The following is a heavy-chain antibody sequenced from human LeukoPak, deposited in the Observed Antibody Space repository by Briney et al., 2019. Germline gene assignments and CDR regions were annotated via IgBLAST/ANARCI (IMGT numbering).Heavy chain of an antibody. CDR1: GYPFTSFG. V-gene: IGHV1-18*01. D-gene: IGHD6-19*01. CDR2: ISAYNGNT. Sequence: GASVKVSCTASGYPFTSFGISWLRQAPGQRLESMGWISAYNGNTNYAQKLQGRVTMTPDTSTSTAYMELRSENSDDTAVSYCARAYSSGWDSFDYWGQGTLVTVSS. J-gene: IGHJ4*02. CDR3: ARAYSSGWDSFDY.